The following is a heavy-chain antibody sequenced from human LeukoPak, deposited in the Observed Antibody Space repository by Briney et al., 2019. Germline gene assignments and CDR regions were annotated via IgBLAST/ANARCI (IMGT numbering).Heavy chain of an antibody. Sequence: GGSLRLSCVGSGFTFSNYYMYWVRHAPGKGPVWVSRIKNAGDDPIYADSVKARFTISRDNAKNTVYLQMNSLRAEETAVYYCARGGYGHNMDVWGEGTPVTVSS. V-gene: IGHV3-74*01. D-gene: IGHD3-10*01. J-gene: IGHJ6*03. CDR2: IKNAGDDP. CDR1: GFTFSNYY. CDR3: ARGGYGHNMDV.